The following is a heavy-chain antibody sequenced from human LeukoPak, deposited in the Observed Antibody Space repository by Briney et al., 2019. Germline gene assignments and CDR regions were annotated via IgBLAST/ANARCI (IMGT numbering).Heavy chain of an antibody. Sequence: ASVEVSCKASGYTFTGYYMHWVRQAPGQGLEWMGWINPNSGGTNYAQKFQGRVTMTRDTSISTAYMELSRLRSDDTAVYYCARDGISSGYYHDYWGQGTLVTVSS. V-gene: IGHV1-2*02. D-gene: IGHD3-22*01. CDR1: GYTFTGYY. CDR2: INPNSGGT. J-gene: IGHJ4*02. CDR3: ARDGISSGYYHDY.